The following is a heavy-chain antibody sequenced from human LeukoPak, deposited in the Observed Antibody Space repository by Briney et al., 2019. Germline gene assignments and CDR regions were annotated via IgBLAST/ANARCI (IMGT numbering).Heavy chain of an antibody. V-gene: IGHV3-30*02. CDR1: GFTFSSYG. J-gene: IGHJ6*02. CDR2: IRYDGINK. D-gene: IGHD3-9*01. Sequence: GGSLRLSCAASGFTFSSYGMHWVRQAPGKGLDWVAFIRYDGINKYYADSVKGRFTISRDNSKNTLYLQINSLRAEDTAVYYCAKGGRYFDWLSPLPYYYGMDVWGQGTTVTVSS. CDR3: AKGGRYFDWLSPLPYYYGMDV.